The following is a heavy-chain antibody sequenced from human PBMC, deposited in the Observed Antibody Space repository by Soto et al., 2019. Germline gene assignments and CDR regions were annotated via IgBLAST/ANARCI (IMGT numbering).Heavy chain of an antibody. CDR3: AKNVNSYDYYYFDY. CDR2: IGVSGGRA. V-gene: IGHV3-23*01. Sequence: GGSLRLSCAASGFSFSNYGITWVRLAPGKGLEWVSVIGVSGGRAFYADSVKGRFTISRDNSRNTVFLQLNSLRAEDTAVYYCAKNVNSYDYYYFDYWGQGTPVTVSS. CDR1: GFSFSNYG. D-gene: IGHD3-16*01. J-gene: IGHJ4*02.